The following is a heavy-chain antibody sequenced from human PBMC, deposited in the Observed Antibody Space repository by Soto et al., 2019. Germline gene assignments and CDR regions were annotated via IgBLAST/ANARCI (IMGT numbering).Heavy chain of an antibody. J-gene: IGHJ4*02. CDR2: IYYSGST. CDR1: GGSISSYY. D-gene: IGHD5-18*01. V-gene: IGHV4-59*01. CDR3: ARGRGNAMVEYYFDY. Sequence: SETLSLTCTVSGGSISSYYWCWIRQPPGKGLEWIGYIYYSGSTNYNPSLKSRVTISVDTSKNQFSLKRSSVTAADTAGYYCARGRGNAMVEYYFDYWGQGALVTVSS.